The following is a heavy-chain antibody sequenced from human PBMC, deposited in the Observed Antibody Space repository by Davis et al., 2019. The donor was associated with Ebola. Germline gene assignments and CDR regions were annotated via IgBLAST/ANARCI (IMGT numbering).Heavy chain of an antibody. J-gene: IGHJ6*02. CDR1: GYTFTGYY. D-gene: IGHD1-26*01. CDR2: INPNSGGT. Sequence: ASVKVSCKASGYTFTGYYMHWVRQAPGQGLEWMGWINPNSGGTNYAQKFQGWVTMTRDTSISTAYMELSRLRSDDTAVYYCARVGAPSVYGYYGMDVWGQGTTVTVSS. CDR3: ARVGAPSVYGYYGMDV. V-gene: IGHV1-2*04.